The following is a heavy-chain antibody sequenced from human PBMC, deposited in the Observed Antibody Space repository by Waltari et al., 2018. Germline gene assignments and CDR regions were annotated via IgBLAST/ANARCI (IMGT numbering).Heavy chain of an antibody. J-gene: IGHJ3*02. Sequence: EVQLVQSGVEVKKPGGSLKMCCTGSGYNFSSYGTGWVRQMPGKGLEWMGIIYPGDSDTRYSPSFQGQVTISADKSISTAYLQWSSLKASDTAMYYCAALNRAGAFDIWGQGTMVTVSS. CDR2: IYPGDSDT. CDR3: AALNRAGAFDI. D-gene: IGHD6-19*01. V-gene: IGHV5-51*03. CDR1: GYNFSSYG.